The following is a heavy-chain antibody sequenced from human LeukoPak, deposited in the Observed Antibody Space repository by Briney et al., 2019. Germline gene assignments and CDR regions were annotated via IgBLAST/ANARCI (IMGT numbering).Heavy chain of an antibody. V-gene: IGHV3-66*01. CDR1: GFTVSTNY. Sequence: PGGSLRLSCAASGFTVSTNYMSWVRQAPGKGLEWVSIIYTGGSTYSADSVKGRFTISRDKSKNTLYLQMNSLRAEDTAVYYCAKDRITMIVVVPFYGMDVWGQGTTVTVSS. D-gene: IGHD3-22*01. CDR2: IYTGGST. J-gene: IGHJ6*02. CDR3: AKDRITMIVVVPFYGMDV.